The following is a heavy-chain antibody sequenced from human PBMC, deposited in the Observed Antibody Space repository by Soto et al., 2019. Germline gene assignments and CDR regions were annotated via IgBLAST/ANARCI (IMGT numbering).Heavy chain of an antibody. J-gene: IGHJ4*02. Sequence: QIQLVQSGAEVKKPGASVKVSCKASGYIFTSQGISWVRQAPGQGREWMGWISTYNGNPNYAQKLQGRVTMTTNTSTTTAFLELRSLTSDDTAVYYCARGRTRALDYWGQGTPVIVSS. CDR3: ARGRTRALDY. D-gene: IGHD1-7*01. CDR1: GYIFTSQG. V-gene: IGHV1-18*01. CDR2: ISTYNGNP.